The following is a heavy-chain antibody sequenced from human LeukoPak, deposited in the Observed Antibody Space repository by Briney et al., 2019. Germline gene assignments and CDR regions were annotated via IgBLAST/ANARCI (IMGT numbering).Heavy chain of an antibody. D-gene: IGHD5-12*01. Sequence: VASVKVSCTASGYTFTSYGISWVRQAPGQGLEWMGWISAYNGNTNYAQKLQGRVTMTTDTSTSTAYMELRSLRSDDTAVYYCARDYLKGGYDSMDYWGQGTLVTVSS. V-gene: IGHV1-18*01. CDR3: ARDYLKGGYDSMDY. J-gene: IGHJ4*02. CDR2: ISAYNGNT. CDR1: GYTFTSYG.